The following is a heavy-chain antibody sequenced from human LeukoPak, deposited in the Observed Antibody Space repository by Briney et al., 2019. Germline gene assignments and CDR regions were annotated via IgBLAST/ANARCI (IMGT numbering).Heavy chain of an antibody. CDR3: ARSDGYGLVGI. CDR1: GVSISSSNYY. J-gene: IGHJ3*02. Sequence: SETLSLTCAVSGVSISSSNYYWGWIRQSPGKGLEWIVSISYNGNTFYNPSLKSRVTISLDTSKNQFSLKLNSVTAADTAVYYCARSDGYGLVGIWGQGTMVTVSS. V-gene: IGHV4-39*07. D-gene: IGHD3-10*01. CDR2: ISYNGNT.